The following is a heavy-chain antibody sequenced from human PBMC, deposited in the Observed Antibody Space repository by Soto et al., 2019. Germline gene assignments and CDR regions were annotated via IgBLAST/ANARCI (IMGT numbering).Heavy chain of an antibody. V-gene: IGHV3-33*01. CDR2: IWYDGSNT. J-gene: IGHJ4*02. D-gene: IGHD5-12*01. Sequence: QVQLVESGGGVAQPGRSLRPPCAASGFTFSSYARHWVGQAPGKGLGWVGFIWYDGSNTFYAESVKGRFTISRDNSKNTVYLQINALRAEDTAVYYCARDFSMVIVAPGYWGQGTLVTVSS. CDR1: GFTFSSYA. CDR3: ARDFSMVIVAPGY.